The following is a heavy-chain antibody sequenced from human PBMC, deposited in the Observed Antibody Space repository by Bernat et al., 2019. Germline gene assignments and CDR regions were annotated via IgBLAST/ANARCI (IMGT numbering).Heavy chain of an antibody. CDR3: ASRPPIVVVPAAT. D-gene: IGHD2-2*01. Sequence: EVQLLESGGGLVQPGGSLRLSCAASGFTFSSYAMSWVRQAPGKGLEWVSAISCSGGSTYYADSVKGRFTISRDNSKNTLYLQMNSLRAEDTAVYYCASRPPIVVVPAATWGKGTTVTVSS. J-gene: IGHJ6*04. CDR2: ISCSGGST. V-gene: IGHV3-23*01. CDR1: GFTFSSYA.